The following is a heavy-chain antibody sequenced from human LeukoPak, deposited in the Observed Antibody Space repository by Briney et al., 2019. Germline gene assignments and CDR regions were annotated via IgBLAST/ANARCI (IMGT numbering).Heavy chain of an antibody. CDR1: GFPFSSYW. CDR3: TRVGYIDEGIDY. CDR2: IKQDGSKK. Sequence: GGSLRLSCVASGFPFSSYWMTWVRKAPGKGLEWVANIKQDGSKKSYVDSVKGRFTISRDNAKNSLYLQMNSLRAEDTAIYYCTRVGYIDEGIDYWGQGTLVTVSS. V-gene: IGHV3-7*04. D-gene: IGHD5-24*01. J-gene: IGHJ4*02.